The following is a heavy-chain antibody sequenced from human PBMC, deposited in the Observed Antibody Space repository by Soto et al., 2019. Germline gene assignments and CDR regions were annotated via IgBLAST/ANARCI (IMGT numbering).Heavy chain of an antibody. CDR2: IYYSGST. Sequence: SDTLSLTCTVSGGSISSYYWSWIRQPPGKGLEWIGYIYYSGSTNYNPSLKSRVTISVDTSKNQFSPKLSSVTAADTAVYYCARDRTYYDFWSGYYGGYYMDVWGKGTTVTVSS. CDR3: ARDRTYYDFWSGYYGGYYMDV. V-gene: IGHV4-59*01. CDR1: GGSISSYY. D-gene: IGHD3-3*01. J-gene: IGHJ6*03.